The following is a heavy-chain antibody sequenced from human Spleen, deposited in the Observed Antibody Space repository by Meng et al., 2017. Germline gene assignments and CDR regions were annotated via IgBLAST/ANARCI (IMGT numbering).Heavy chain of an antibody. D-gene: IGHD1-26*01. CDR3: ARDVRSGSYPLS. V-gene: IGHV3-7*01. CDR1: GLIFSSYW. J-gene: IGHJ5*02. Sequence: GESLKISCEVSGLIFSSYWMSWVRQAPGKGLEWVANIKQDGSETDYVDSVKGRFTISRDNAKNSLYLQMNSLRAEDTAVYYCARDVRSGSYPLSWGQGTLVTVSS. CDR2: IKQDGSET.